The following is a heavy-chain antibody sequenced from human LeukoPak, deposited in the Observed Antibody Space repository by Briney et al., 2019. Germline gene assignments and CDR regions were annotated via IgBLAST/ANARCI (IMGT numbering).Heavy chain of an antibody. CDR3: AKDRRFGGDWFPFDS. CDR2: ISYDGSNE. J-gene: IGHJ5*01. CDR1: GFTFSSYG. V-gene: IGHV3-30*18. Sequence: GRSLRLSCAASGFTFSSYGMHWVRQAPGKGLGWVVVISYDGSNEFYADSVKGRFTISRDNSKNTLYLQMNSLRAEDTALYYCAKDRRFGGDWFPFDSWGQGTLVIVSS. D-gene: IGHD3-10*01.